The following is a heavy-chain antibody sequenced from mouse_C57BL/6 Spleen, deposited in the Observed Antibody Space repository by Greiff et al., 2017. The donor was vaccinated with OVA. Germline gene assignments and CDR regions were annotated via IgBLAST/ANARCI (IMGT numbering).Heavy chain of an antibody. CDR3: ARDDYDGRSYFDY. CDR1: GFTFSSYA. V-gene: IGHV5-4*01. Sequence: EVQGVESGGGLVKPGGSLKLSCAASGFTFSSYAMSWVRQTPEKRLEWVATISDGGSYTYYPDNVKGRFTISRDNAKNNLYLQMSHLKSEDTAMYYCARDDYDGRSYFDYWGQGTTLTVSS. J-gene: IGHJ2*01. CDR2: ISDGGSYT. D-gene: IGHD2-4*01.